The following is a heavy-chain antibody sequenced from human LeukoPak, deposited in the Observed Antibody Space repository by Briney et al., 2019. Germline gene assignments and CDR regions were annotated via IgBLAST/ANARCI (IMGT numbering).Heavy chain of an antibody. CDR2: IIPIFGTA. D-gene: IGHD5-18*01. CDR3: ARNVDTAMVTLNWFDP. CDR1: GGTFSSYA. Sequence: SVKVSCTASGGTFSSYAISWVRQAPGQGLEWMGGIIPIFGTANYAQKFQGRVTITADESTSTAYMELSSLRSEDTAVYYCARNVDTAMVTLNWFDPWGQGTLVTVFS. J-gene: IGHJ5*02. V-gene: IGHV1-69*13.